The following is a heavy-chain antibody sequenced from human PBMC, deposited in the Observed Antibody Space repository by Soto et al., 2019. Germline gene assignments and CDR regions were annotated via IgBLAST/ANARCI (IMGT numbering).Heavy chain of an antibody. V-gene: IGHV4-38-2*01. CDR1: GCSISSSYY. J-gene: IGHJ5*02. CDR3: ARGAATATQGWCDP. Sequence: SETLSLTCAVAGCSISSSYYLGGIRHTPGKGLEWIASFDHSGSTYYNPSLRRRVTIAGDTSKNRFSLKLTSMTAAATAVYYCARGAATATQGWCDPWGQGIMVTVSS. D-gene: IGHD4-17*01. CDR2: FDHSGST.